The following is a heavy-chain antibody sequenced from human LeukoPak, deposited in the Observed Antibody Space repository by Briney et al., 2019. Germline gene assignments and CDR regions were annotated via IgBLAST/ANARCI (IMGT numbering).Heavy chain of an antibody. CDR2: INPNSGGT. J-gene: IGHJ4*02. CDR3: ARALWWTRESDY. CDR1: GYTFTSYG. D-gene: IGHD2-21*01. Sequence: ASVKVSCQASGYTFTSYGISWVRQAPGQGLEWMGWINPNSGGTNYAQKFQGRVTMTRDTSISTAYMELSRLRSDDTAVYYCARALWWTRESDYWGQGTLVTVSS. V-gene: IGHV1-2*02.